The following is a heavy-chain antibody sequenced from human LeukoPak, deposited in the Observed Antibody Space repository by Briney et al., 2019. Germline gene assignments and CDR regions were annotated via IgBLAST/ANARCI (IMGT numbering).Heavy chain of an antibody. CDR3: AKGDKPGY. Sequence: GGSLRLSCVTPGFTFSSYGMHWVRQAPGKGLEWVAFIRYDESNKYYADSVKGRFTISRDNSKNTLYLQMNSLRAEDTAVYYYAKGDKPGYWGQGTLITVSS. D-gene: IGHD1-14*01. CDR2: IRYDESNK. CDR1: GFTFSSYG. J-gene: IGHJ4*02. V-gene: IGHV3-30*02.